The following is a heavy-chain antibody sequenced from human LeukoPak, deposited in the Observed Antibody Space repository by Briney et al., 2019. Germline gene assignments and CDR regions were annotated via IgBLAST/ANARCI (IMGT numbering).Heavy chain of an antibody. J-gene: IGHJ4*02. V-gene: IGHV3-23*01. D-gene: IGHD5-24*01. CDR2: ISGSGGST. CDR1: GFTFSSYV. CDR3: AKARAGGDGYNFDY. Sequence: GGSLRLSCAASGFTFSSYVMSWVRQAPGKGLEWVSAISGSGGSTYYADSVKGRFTISRDNSKNTLYLQMNSLRAEDTAVYYCAKARAGGDGYNFDYWGQGTLVTVSS.